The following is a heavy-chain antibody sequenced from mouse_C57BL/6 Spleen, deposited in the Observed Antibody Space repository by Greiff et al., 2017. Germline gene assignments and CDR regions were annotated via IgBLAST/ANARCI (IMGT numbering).Heavy chain of an antibody. V-gene: IGHV3-6*01. Sequence: EVQLQQSGPGLVKPSQSLSLTCSVTGYSITSGYYWNWIRQFPGNKLEWMGYISYDGSNNYNPSLKNRISITRDTSKNQFFLKLNSVTTEDTATYYCARGLYYYGSSYAMDYWGQGTSVTVSS. CDR1: GYSITSGYY. CDR2: ISYDGSN. J-gene: IGHJ4*01. D-gene: IGHD1-1*01. CDR3: ARGLYYYGSSYAMDY.